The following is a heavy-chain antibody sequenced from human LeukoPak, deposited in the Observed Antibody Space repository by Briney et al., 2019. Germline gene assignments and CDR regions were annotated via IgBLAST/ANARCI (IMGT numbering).Heavy chain of an antibody. J-gene: IGHJ6*02. CDR2: INYSGTT. V-gene: IGHV4-31*03. CDR1: GGSSSSGGNY. Sequence: SETLSLTCTVSGGSSSSGGNYWSWIRQNPGKGLEWIGYINYSGTTYYNPSLKSRVTISVDTSKNQFSLKLSSVTAADTAVYYCARNELISSNYYYYGMDVWGQGTTVTVSS. CDR3: ARNELISSNYYYYGMDV.